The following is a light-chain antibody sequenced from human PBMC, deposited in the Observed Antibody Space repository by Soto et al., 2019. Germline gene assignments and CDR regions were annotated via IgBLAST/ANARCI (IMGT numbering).Light chain of an antibody. CDR1: QDVSNY. Sequence: AIRMTQSPSSLSASTGDRVTITCRASQDVSNYLVWYQQKPGKAPKVLIHAASTLQGGVSSRFSGSGFGTYFTLTINSLQSEDFATYYCQHDYTYPWTFGQGTKVEV. J-gene: IGKJ1*01. CDR3: QHDYTYPWT. CDR2: AAS. V-gene: IGKV1-8*01.